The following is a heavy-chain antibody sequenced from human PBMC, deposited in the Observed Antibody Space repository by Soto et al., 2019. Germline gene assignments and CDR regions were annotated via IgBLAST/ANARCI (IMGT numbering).Heavy chain of an antibody. CDR2: IYHSGST. J-gene: IGHJ4*02. D-gene: IGHD6-19*01. V-gene: IGHV4-4*02. CDR3: ARAGHSQGQWFDY. CDR1: GGSISSSNW. Sequence: PSETLSLTCAVSGGSISSSNWWSWVRQPPGKGLEWIGEIYHSGSTNYNPSLKSRVTISVDKSKNQFSLKLSSVTAADTAVYYCARAGHSQGQWFDYWGQGTLVTVSS.